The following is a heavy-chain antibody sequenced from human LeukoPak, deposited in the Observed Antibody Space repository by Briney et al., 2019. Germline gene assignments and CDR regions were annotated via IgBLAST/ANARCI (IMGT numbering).Heavy chain of an antibody. V-gene: IGHV6-1*01. CDR1: GDGVSSNSAA. Sequence: SQTLSLTCAISGDGVSSNSAAWNWIRQSPSRGLEWLGRTYYRSKWYNDYAVSVKSRITINPDTSKNQFSLQLNSVTPEDTAVYYCARGVRDGYNSHNTPIDYWGQGTLVTVSS. D-gene: IGHD5-24*01. CDR2: TYYRSKWYN. J-gene: IGHJ4*02. CDR3: ARGVRDGYNSHNTPIDY.